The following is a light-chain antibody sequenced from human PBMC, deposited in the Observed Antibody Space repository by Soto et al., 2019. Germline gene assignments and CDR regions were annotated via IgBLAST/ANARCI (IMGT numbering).Light chain of an antibody. CDR3: SSYTSSSTLV. CDR1: SSDVGGYNY. CDR2: DVN. Sequence: QSALTQPASVSGSPGQSITISCTGTSSDVGGYNYVSWYQQHPGKAPKLMIYDVNNRPSGVSNRFSGPKSGNTASLTISGLQAEDEADYYCSSYTSSSTLVFGGGTKLTVL. J-gene: IGLJ2*01. V-gene: IGLV2-14*01.